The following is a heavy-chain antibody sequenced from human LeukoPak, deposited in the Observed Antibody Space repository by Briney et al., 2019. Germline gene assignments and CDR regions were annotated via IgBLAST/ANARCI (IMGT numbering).Heavy chain of an antibody. CDR3: AEATYCGGDCYSNY. J-gene: IGHJ4*02. CDR2: ISSSSSYI. Sequence: GGSLRLSCAASGFTFSKYSMDWVRQAPGKGLEWVSSISSSSSYIYYADSVKGRFTISRDNAKNSLYLQMNSLRAEDTAVYYCAEATYCGGDCYSNYWGQGTLVTVSS. D-gene: IGHD2-21*02. V-gene: IGHV3-21*01. CDR1: GFTFSKYS.